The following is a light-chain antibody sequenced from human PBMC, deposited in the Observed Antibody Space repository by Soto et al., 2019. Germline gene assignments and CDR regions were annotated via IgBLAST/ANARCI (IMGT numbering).Light chain of an antibody. V-gene: IGLV2-14*03. CDR1: SSDVGDYNY. Sequence: QSALTQPASVSGSPGQSITISCTGTSSDVGDYNYVSWYQHHPGKSPKLLIYDVSNRPSGVSNRVSGSKSGNTASLTISGLQAEDEADYYCSSYTSSSTYVVLGGGTQLTVL. CDR2: DVS. J-gene: IGLJ2*01. CDR3: SSYTSSSTYVV.